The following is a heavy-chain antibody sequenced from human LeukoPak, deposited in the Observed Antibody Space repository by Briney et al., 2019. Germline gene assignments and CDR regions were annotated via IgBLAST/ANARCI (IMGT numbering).Heavy chain of an antibody. D-gene: IGHD4-17*01. CDR1: GFSFSNYA. CDR3: AKDSSMTTVTTVDY. J-gene: IGHJ4*02. CDR2: ISWNSGRI. V-gene: IGHV3-9*01. Sequence: TGGSLRLSCAASGFSFSNYAVSWVRQAPGKGLEWVSGISWNSGRIDYADSVKGRFTISRDNAKNSLYLQMNSLRAEDTALYYCAKDSSMTTVTTVDYWGQGTLVTVSS.